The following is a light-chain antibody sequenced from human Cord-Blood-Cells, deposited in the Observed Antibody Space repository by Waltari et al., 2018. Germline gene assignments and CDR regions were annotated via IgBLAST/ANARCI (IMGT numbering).Light chain of an antibody. J-gene: IGLJ3*02. CDR1: SRDVGSYNL. Sequence: QSALTQPAPVSGSTGQSITISCTGTSRDVGSYNLVSWYQQHPGKAPKLMIYEGSKRPAVVSNRFSCSKSGNTASLTISGLQAEDEADYYCCSYAGSSTWVFGGGTKLTVL. V-gene: IGLV2-23*01. CDR2: EGS. CDR3: CSYAGSSTWV.